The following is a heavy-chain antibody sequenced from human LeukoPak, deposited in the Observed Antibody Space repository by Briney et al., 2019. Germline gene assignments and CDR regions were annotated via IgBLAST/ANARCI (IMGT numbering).Heavy chain of an antibody. CDR1: GFTFTSSA. V-gene: IGHV1-58*01. D-gene: IGHD3-9*01. CDR3: ARGREIRAIVLRYFDWSPNWFDP. CDR2: IVVGSGNT. Sequence: GASVKVSCKASGFTFTSSAVQWVRQARGQRLEWIGWIVVGSGNTNYAQKFQERVTITRDMSTSTAYMELSSLRSEDTAVYYCARGREIRAIVLRYFDWSPNWFDPWGQGTLVTVSS. J-gene: IGHJ5*02.